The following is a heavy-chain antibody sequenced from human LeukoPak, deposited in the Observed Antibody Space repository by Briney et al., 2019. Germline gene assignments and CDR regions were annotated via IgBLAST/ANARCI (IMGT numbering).Heavy chain of an antibody. Sequence: TSETLSLTCVVYGGSFSGYYWSWIRQPPGKGLEWIGEINHSGSTNDNPSLKSRVTISVDASKNRFSLELSSVTAADTAVYFCARLDYYYGSGSFHSHWGQGTLVTVSS. J-gene: IGHJ4*02. CDR1: GGSFSGYY. CDR3: ARLDYYYGSGSFHSH. V-gene: IGHV4-34*01. CDR2: INHSGST. D-gene: IGHD3-10*01.